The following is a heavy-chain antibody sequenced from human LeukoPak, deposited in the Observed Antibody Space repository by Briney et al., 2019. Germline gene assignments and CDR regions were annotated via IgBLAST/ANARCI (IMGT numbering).Heavy chain of an antibody. V-gene: IGHV4-59*01. J-gene: IGHJ4*02. Sequence: SETLFLTCTVSGGSISSFYWTWIRQPPGKGLEWIGYIYYSGSTNYNPSLKSRVTISVDTSMNQFSLKLSSVTAADTAVYYCAREKGNSYGYDYWGQGTLVTVSS. CDR3: AREKGNSYGYDY. CDR2: IYYSGST. D-gene: IGHD5-18*01. CDR1: GGSISSFY.